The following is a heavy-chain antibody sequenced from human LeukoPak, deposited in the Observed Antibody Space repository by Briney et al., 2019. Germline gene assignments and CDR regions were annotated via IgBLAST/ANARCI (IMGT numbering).Heavy chain of an antibody. V-gene: IGHV3-11*04. CDR2: ISSSGSTI. J-gene: IGHJ4*02. CDR3: AIAPVVVVAATDY. CDR1: GFTFSDYY. Sequence: GGSLRLSCAASGFTFSDYYMSWIRQAPGKGLEWVSYISSSGSTIYYADSVKGRFTISRDNAKNSPYLQMNSLRAEDTAVYYCAIAPVVVVAATDYWGQGTLVTVSS. D-gene: IGHD2-15*01.